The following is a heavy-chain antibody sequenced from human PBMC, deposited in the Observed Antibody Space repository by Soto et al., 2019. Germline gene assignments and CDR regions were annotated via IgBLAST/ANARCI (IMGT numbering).Heavy chain of an antibody. J-gene: IGHJ4*02. V-gene: IGHV4-39*01. CDR1: GGSISSSSYY. CDR2: IYYSGST. Sequence: QLQLQESGPGLVKPSETLSLACTVSGGSISSSSYYWGWIRQPPGKGLEWIGSIYYSGSTYYNPSLKSRVPISVDTSKNQFSLKLSSVTAADTAVYYCASISNYYGSGSPRYFFDYWGQGTLVTVSS. D-gene: IGHD3-10*01. CDR3: ASISNYYGSGSPRYFFDY.